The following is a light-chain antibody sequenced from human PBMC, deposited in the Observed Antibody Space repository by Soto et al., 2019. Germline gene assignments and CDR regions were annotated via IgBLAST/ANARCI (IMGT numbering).Light chain of an antibody. CDR1: QSVSSN. V-gene: IGKV3-15*01. CDR2: DAS. J-gene: IGKJ5*01. CDR3: QQYHNWPIT. Sequence: EIGMTQSPAALSVSPGERATLSCRASQSVSSNLAWHQQKPGQAPRILMYDASTRATGISARFSGSGSGTEFTLTISSLQSEDFAVYYCQQYHNWPITFGQGTRLEIK.